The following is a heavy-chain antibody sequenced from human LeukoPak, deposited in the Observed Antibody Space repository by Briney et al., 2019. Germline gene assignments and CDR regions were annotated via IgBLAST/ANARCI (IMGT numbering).Heavy chain of an antibody. CDR3: ARGVGDAPAMVTLRYYYYYYYMDV. CDR2: IYSGGST. D-gene: IGHD5-18*01. V-gene: IGHV3-53*01. CDR1: GFTVSSNY. Sequence: GGSLRLSCAASGFTVSSNYMSWVRQAPGKGLEWVSVIYSGGSTYYADSVKGRFTFSRDNSKNTLYLQMNSLRAEDTAVYYCARGVGDAPAMVTLRYYYYYYYMDVWGKGTTVTVSS. J-gene: IGHJ6*03.